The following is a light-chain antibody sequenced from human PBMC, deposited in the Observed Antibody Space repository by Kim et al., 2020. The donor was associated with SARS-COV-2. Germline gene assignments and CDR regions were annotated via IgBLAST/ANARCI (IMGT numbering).Light chain of an antibody. CDR3: AAWDDSLSGVV. CDR1: SSNIGSNY. V-gene: IGLV1-47*02. CDR2: SNN. Sequence: ELTQPPSASGTPGQRVTISCSRSSSNIGSNYVYWYQQLPGTAPKLLIYSNNQRPSGVPDRFSGSKSGTSASLAISGLRSEDEADYYCAAWDDSLSGVVFGGGTQLTVL. J-gene: IGLJ2*01.